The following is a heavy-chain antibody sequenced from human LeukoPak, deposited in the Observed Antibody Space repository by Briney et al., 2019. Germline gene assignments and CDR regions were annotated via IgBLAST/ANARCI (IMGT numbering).Heavy chain of an antibody. V-gene: IGHV3-66*01. CDR1: EFSVGSNY. CDR3: ARESSSLTYPDFDY. D-gene: IGHD6-13*01. Sequence: GGSLRLSCAASEFSVGSNYMTWVRQAPGKGLEWVSLIYSGGSTYYADSVKGRFTISRDNSKNTLYLQMNSLRAEDTAVYYCARESSSLTYPDFDYWGLGTLVTVSS. CDR2: IYSGGST. J-gene: IGHJ4*02.